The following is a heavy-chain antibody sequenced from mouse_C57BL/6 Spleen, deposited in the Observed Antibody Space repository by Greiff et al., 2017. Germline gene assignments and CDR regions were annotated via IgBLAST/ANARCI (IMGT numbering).Heavy chain of an antibody. CDR3: ARGGYPYYFDY. J-gene: IGHJ2*01. V-gene: IGHV5-17*01. CDR1: GFTFSDYG. CDR2: ISSGSSTI. D-gene: IGHD1-1*02. Sequence: EVMLVESGGGLVKPGGSLKLSCAASGFTFSDYGMHWIRQAPEKGLEWVAYISSGSSTIYYADTVKGRFTISRDNAKNTLFLQMTSLRSEDTAMYYCARGGYPYYFDYWGQGTTLTVSS.